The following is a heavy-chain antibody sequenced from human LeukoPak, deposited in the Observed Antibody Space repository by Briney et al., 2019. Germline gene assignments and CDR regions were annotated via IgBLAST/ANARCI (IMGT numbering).Heavy chain of an antibody. Sequence: ASVKVSCKASGYTFTSYGISWVRQAPGQGLEWMGWISAYNGNTNYAQKLQGRVTMTTDTSTSTAYMELRSLRSDDTAVYYCARADIVVVPARSLPEENWFDPWGQGTLVTVSS. D-gene: IGHD2-2*01. CDR3: ARADIVVVPARSLPEENWFDP. CDR1: GYTFTSYG. J-gene: IGHJ5*02. CDR2: ISAYNGNT. V-gene: IGHV1-18*01.